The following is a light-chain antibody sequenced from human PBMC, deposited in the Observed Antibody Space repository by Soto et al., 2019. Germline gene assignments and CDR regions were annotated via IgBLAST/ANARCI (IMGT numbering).Light chain of an antibody. CDR2: DVT. CDR1: SSDVGGYNY. J-gene: IGLJ1*01. Sequence: VLTQPASVSGSPGQSIAISCTGTSSDVGGYNYVSWYQQHPGKAPKLIIYDVTNRPSGVSNRFSGSKSGNTASLTISGLQAEDEADYYCTSYTSSSTYVFGTGTKVTVL. CDR3: TSYTSSSTYV. V-gene: IGLV2-14*01.